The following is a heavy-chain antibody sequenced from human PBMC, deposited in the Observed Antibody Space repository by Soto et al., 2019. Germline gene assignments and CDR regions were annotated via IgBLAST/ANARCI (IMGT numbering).Heavy chain of an antibody. V-gene: IGHV1-69*13. CDR1: GGTFSSYA. Sequence: SVKVSCKASGGTFSSYAISWVRQAPGQGLEWMGGIIPIFGTANYAQKFQGRVTITAYESTSTAYMELSSLRSEDTAVYYCARVIGYCSGGSCYYNWFDPWGQGTLVTVSS. J-gene: IGHJ5*02. CDR2: IIPIFGTA. CDR3: ARVIGYCSGGSCYYNWFDP. D-gene: IGHD2-15*01.